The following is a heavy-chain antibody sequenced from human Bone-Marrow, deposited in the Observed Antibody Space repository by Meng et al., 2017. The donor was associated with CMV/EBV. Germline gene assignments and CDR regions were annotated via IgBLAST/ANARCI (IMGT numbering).Heavy chain of an antibody. CDR2: VTSSGTT. J-gene: IGHJ3*02. CDR1: SESFSAYY. Sequence: SETLSLTCAVYSESFSAYYWTWIRQSPRTGLEWIGEVTSSGTTSNNPSLRSRVTLSVDTSKNQFSLVLTSVTAEDTAVYYCRCVPQDAFDIWGQGTMVTVSS. CDR3: RCVPQDAFDI. D-gene: IGHD2-21*01. V-gene: IGHV4-34*01.